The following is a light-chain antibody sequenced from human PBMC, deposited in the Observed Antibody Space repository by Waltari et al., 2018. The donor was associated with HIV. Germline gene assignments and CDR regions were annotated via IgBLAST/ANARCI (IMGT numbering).Light chain of an antibody. CDR2: QDN. J-gene: IGLJ3*02. CDR1: QLGAKY. Sequence: SYELTQPPSVSVSPGQTASLTCSVDQLGAKYAYWYQQKPGQSPVLVIYQDNKRPSGIPERFSGSNSGNTATLTIRGTQSMDEADYYCQAWDSSTEGFGGGTKLTVL. CDR3: QAWDSSTEG. V-gene: IGLV3-1*01.